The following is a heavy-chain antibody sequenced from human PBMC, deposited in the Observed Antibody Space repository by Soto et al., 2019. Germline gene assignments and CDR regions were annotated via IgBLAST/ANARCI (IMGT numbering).Heavy chain of an antibody. J-gene: IGHJ4*02. CDR2: ISAYNGNT. D-gene: IGHD4-17*01. CDR1: GYTFTSYG. Sequence: QVQLVQSGAEVKKPGASVKVSCKASGYTFTSYGISWVRQAPGQGLEWMGWISAYNGNTNYAQKLQGRVTMTTDTSTSTAYMELRSLRSDDTVVYYCARGVITTVTTGSTYFDYWGQGTLVTVSS. CDR3: ARGVITTVTTGSTYFDY. V-gene: IGHV1-18*01.